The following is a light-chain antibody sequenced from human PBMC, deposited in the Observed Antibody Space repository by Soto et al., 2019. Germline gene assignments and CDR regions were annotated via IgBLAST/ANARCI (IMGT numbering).Light chain of an antibody. Sequence: NFMLTQPHSVSESPGKTVTISCTRSSGSIASNYVQWYQQRPGSAPTTVIYEDNQRPSGVPDRFSGSIDSSSNSASLTISGLKTEDEADYYCQSYDSSMVGFGGGTKLTVL. CDR2: EDN. CDR3: QSYDSSMVG. CDR1: SGSIASNY. V-gene: IGLV6-57*04. J-gene: IGLJ2*01.